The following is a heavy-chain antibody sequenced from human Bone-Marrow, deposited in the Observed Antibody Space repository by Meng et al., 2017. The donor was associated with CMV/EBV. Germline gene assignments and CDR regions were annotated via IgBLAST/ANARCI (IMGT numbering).Heavy chain of an antibody. V-gene: IGHV1-18*01. Sequence: ASVKVSCKASGFTFSTYVITCVRQAPGQGLEWMGWFNGYNGDTNYAQKAQGRVTVTIDTSTNTAYMELRSLRSDDTAVYYCARFYPKDYWGQGTLVTVSS. CDR2: FNGYNGDT. J-gene: IGHJ4*02. CDR3: ARFYPKDY. CDR1: GFTFSTYV. D-gene: IGHD2/OR15-2a*01.